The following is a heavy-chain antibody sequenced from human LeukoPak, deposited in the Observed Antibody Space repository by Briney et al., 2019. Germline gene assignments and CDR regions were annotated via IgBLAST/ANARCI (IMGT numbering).Heavy chain of an antibody. Sequence: PGGSLRLSCTASEFTFSSYWMSWVRQAPGKGLEWVANIKQDGSEKDYVDSVKGRFTISRDNAKNSLYLQMNNLRAEDTAVYYCARDFWSAWYYYYGMGVWGQGTTVTVSS. D-gene: IGHD3-3*01. CDR2: IKQDGSEK. V-gene: IGHV3-7*01. J-gene: IGHJ6*02. CDR1: EFTFSSYW. CDR3: ARDFWSAWYYYYGMGV.